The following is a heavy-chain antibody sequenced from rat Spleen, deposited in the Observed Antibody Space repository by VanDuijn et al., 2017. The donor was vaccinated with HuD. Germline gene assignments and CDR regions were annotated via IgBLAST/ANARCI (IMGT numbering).Heavy chain of an antibody. CDR3: ARHNVTTGDYFDY. J-gene: IGHJ2*01. V-gene: IGHV5-22*01. Sequence: EVQLVESGGGFVHPGRSMKLSCAASGFTFSDYYMAWVRQAPKKGLEWVASITNASGRTYYPDSVKGRFTVSRDTAQNTLYLQMNSPTSEDTATYYCARHNVTTGDYFDYWGQGVMVTVSS. D-gene: IGHD1-10*01. CDR1: GFTFSDYY. CDR2: ITNASGRT.